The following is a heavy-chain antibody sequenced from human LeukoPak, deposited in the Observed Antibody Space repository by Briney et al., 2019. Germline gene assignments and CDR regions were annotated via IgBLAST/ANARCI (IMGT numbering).Heavy chain of an antibody. CDR1: GGSNSSGDYY. J-gene: IGHJ4*02. V-gene: IGHV4-31*03. Sequence: SETLSLTCTVSGGSNSSGDYYWSWIRQHPGKGLEWIGNIYYSGSTYYNPSLKSRVTISVDTSKSQFSLKLSSVTAADTAVYYCAREGYDSSYYYYLDYWGQGTLVTVSS. CDR2: IYYSGST. D-gene: IGHD3-22*01. CDR3: AREGYDSSYYYYLDY.